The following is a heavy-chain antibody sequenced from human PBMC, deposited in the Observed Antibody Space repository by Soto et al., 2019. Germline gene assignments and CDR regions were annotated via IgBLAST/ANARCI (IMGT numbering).Heavy chain of an antibody. CDR3: AKLGGGYIFGPYLDY. D-gene: IGHD5-18*01. CDR2: INPSGGST. CDR1: GYTFPSYK. J-gene: IGHJ4*02. Sequence: ASVKVSCKASGYTFPSYKIHWVRQAPGQGLEWVGIINPSGGSTTYAQKFQGRVTMTRDTSTSTAYMELSSLTSEDTAVYYCAKLGGGYIFGPYLDYWGQGTLVTVSS. V-gene: IGHV1-46*01.